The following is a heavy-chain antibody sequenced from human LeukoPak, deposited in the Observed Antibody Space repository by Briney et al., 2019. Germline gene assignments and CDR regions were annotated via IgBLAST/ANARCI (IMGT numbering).Heavy chain of an antibody. CDR1: GFTFSSHW. CDR3: ARDHVVRGVVWDY. J-gene: IGHJ4*02. CDR2: INQDGSEK. Sequence: AGGSLRLSRAASGFTFSSHWMSWVRQAPGKGLEWVASINQDGSEKYSVDSVKGRFTISRDNAKNALYLQMNSLRAEDTAFYYCARDHVVRGVVWDYWGQGTLVTVSS. D-gene: IGHD3-10*01. V-gene: IGHV3-7*05.